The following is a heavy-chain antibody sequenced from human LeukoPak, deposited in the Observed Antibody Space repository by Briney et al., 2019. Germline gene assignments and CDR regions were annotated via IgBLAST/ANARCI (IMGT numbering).Heavy chain of an antibody. CDR1: GGSISSSSYY. V-gene: IGHV4-39*07. D-gene: IGHD3-3*01. J-gene: IGHJ4*02. Sequence: SETLSLTCTVSGGSISSSSYYWGWIRQPPGKGLEWIGSIYYSGSTYYNPSLKSRVTISVDTSKNQFSLKLSSVTAADTAVYYCASCDFFFDYWGQGTLVTVSS. CDR3: ASCDFFFDY. CDR2: IYYSGST.